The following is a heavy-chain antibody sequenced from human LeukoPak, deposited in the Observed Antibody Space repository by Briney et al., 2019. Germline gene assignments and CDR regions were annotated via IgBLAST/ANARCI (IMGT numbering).Heavy chain of an antibody. CDR3: ASVDLYLGTIDY. CDR1: GYTFTGYY. V-gene: IGHV1-2*02. J-gene: IGHJ4*02. Sequence: ASVKVSCKASGYTFTGYYMHWVRQAPGQGLEWMGWINPNSGGTNYAQKLQGRVTMTTDTSTSTAYMELRSLRSDDTAVYYCASVDLYLGTIDYWGQGTLVTVSS. D-gene: IGHD1-14*01. CDR2: INPNSGGT.